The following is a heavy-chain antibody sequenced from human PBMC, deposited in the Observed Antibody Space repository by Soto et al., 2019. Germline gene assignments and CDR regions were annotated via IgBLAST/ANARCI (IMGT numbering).Heavy chain of an antibody. J-gene: IGHJ6*02. V-gene: IGHV1-3*04. D-gene: IGHD2-21*02. CDR1: GYDFSSYA. Sequence: ASVKVSCKTSGYDFSSYAMHWVRQAPGQRLEWMGWINIGSGRTEYSQNLQDRISITRDTAASTVYMDLSSLKSEDTSVYFCVRDGGDCCYRLTSYYYMYLDVWGHGTTITVSS. CDR2: INIGSGRT. CDR3: VRDGGDCCYRLTSYYYMYLDV.